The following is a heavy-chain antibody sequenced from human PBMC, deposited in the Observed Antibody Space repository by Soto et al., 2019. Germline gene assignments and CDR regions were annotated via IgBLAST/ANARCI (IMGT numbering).Heavy chain of an antibody. CDR3: AKDKGSYGDYPDY. Sequence: QVQLVESGGGVVQPGRSLRLSCVASGFIFSSCGTHWVRQAPGKGLEWVAVISYEGSNEEYADSARGRFTISRDNSKNTLYLKMHRLRAEDTGVYSCAKDKGSYGDYPDYLGQGTLVIVSS. CDR1: GFIFSSCG. CDR2: ISYEGSNE. J-gene: IGHJ4*02. D-gene: IGHD4-17*01. V-gene: IGHV3-30*18.